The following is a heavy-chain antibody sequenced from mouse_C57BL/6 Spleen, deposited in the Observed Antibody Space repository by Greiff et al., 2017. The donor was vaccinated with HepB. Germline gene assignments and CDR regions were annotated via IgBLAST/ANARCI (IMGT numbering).Heavy chain of an antibody. V-gene: IGHV1-22*01. Sequence: EVQLQQSGPELVKPGASVKMSCKASGYTFTDYNMHWVKQSHGKSLEWIGYINPNNGGTSYNQKFKGKATLTVNKSSSTAYMELRSLTSEDSAVYYCARYLHYYGSSLYWYFDVWGTGTTVTVSS. CDR2: INPNNGGT. CDR3: ARYLHYYGSSLYWYFDV. CDR1: GYTFTDYN. J-gene: IGHJ1*03. D-gene: IGHD1-1*01.